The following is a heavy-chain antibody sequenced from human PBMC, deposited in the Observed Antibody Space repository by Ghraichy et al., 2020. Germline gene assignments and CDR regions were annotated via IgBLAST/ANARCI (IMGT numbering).Heavy chain of an antibody. Sequence: VTGIKQDGSEKYHVDSVKGRFTISRDNAKNSLYLQLNSLRVEDTAVYYCARYLAYKSFDYWGQGILVYASA. CDR3: ARYLAYKSFDY. V-gene: IGHV3-7*03. CDR2: IKQDGSEK. J-gene: IGHJ4*02. D-gene: IGHD5-24*01.